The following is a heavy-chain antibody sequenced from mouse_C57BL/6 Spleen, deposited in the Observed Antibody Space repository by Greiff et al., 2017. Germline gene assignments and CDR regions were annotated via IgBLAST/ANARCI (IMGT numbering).Heavy chain of an antibody. CDR1: GYTFTSYW. J-gene: IGHJ4*01. V-gene: IGHV1-50*01. CDR2: IDPSDSYT. D-gene: IGHD1-1*01. CDR3: ARRLRGAMDY. Sequence: QVQLQQPGAELVKPGASVKLSCKASGYTFTSYWMQWVKQRPGQGLEWIGEIDPSDSYTNYTQKFKGKATLTVDTSSSTAYMQLSGLTSEDSAVYYCARRLRGAMDYWGQGTSVTVSS.